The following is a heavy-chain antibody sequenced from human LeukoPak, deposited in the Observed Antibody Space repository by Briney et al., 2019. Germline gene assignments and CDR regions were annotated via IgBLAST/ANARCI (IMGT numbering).Heavy chain of an antibody. J-gene: IGHJ3*02. CDR1: GYTFTSYG. Sequence: GASVKVSCKASGYTFTSYGISWVRQAPGQGLEWMGWISAYNGNTNYAQKLQGRVTMTTDTSTSTAYMELRSLRSDDTAVYYCARVVGGYSGYEYAFDIWGQGTMVTVSS. CDR2: ISAYNGNT. CDR3: ARVVGGYSGYEYAFDI. V-gene: IGHV1-18*01. D-gene: IGHD5-12*01.